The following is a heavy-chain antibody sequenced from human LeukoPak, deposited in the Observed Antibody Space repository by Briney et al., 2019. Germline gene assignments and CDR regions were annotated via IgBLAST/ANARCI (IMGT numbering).Heavy chain of an antibody. Sequence: SVKVSCKASGGTFSSYAISWVRQAPGQGLEWMGRIIPILGIANYAQKFQGRVTITADKSTSTAYMELSSLRSEDTAVYYRARAEYSSSSNWFDPWGQGTLVTVSS. CDR2: IIPILGIA. CDR3: ARAEYSSSSNWFDP. CDR1: GGTFSSYA. D-gene: IGHD6-6*01. V-gene: IGHV1-69*04. J-gene: IGHJ5*02.